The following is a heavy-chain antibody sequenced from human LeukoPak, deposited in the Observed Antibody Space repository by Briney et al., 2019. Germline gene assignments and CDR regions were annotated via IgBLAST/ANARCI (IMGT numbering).Heavy chain of an antibody. CDR3: ARTYSSSWYRLYDAFDI. CDR2: XNPNSGGT. CDR1: GYTXTGXY. V-gene: IGHV1-2*02. Sequence: ASVKVSCKASGYTXTGXYIHWVRQAPGXXXXXXGXXNPNSGGTNYAQKFQGRVTMTRDTSISTVYMELSRLRSDDTAVYYCARTYSSSWYRLYDAFDIWGQGTVVTVSS. D-gene: IGHD6-13*01. J-gene: IGHJ3*02.